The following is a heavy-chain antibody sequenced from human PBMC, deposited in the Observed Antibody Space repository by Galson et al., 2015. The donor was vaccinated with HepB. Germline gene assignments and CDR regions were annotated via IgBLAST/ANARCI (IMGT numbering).Heavy chain of an antibody. CDR2: IYYSGST. CDR3: AREAGSAVAGLTYYYGMDF. CDR1: GGSISCYY. J-gene: IGHJ6*02. Sequence: ETLSLTWTVSGGSISCYYWSWIRQPPGKGLEWIGYIYYSGSTNYNHSLKSRVTISVDTSKNQSSLKLSSVTSADTAVYYCAREAGSAVAGLTYYYGMDFWGQGTTVTVSS. D-gene: IGHD6-19*01. V-gene: IGHV4-59*01.